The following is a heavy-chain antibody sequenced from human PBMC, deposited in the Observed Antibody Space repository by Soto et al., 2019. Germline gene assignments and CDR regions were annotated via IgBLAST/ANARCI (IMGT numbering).Heavy chain of an antibody. V-gene: IGHV1-2*02. CDR3: ARGDSTDCSNGVCSFFYNHDMDV. CDR1: GYTFSGFY. Sequence: ASVKVSCKASGYTFSGFYMHWVRQAPGQGLEWMGWINPNSGGTKAAEKFQGRVTMTRGTSISTAYMERSRLTSDDTAVYYCARGDSTDCSNGVCSFFYNHDMDVWGQGTTVTVS. CDR2: INPNSGGT. D-gene: IGHD2-8*01. J-gene: IGHJ6*02.